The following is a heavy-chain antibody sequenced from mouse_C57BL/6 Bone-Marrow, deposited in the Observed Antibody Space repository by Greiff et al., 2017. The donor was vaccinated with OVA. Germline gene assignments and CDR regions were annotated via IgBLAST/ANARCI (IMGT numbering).Heavy chain of an antibody. V-gene: IGHV2-5*01. J-gene: IGHJ3*01. D-gene: IGHD1-1*01. CDR1: GFSLTSYG. CDR3: AKNSFNYYGSAWFAY. Sequence: VQLQQSGPGLVQPSQSLSITCTVSGFSLTSYGVHWVRQSPGKGLEWLGVIWRGGSTAYNAAFMSRLSITKDNSKSQVFFKMNSLQADDTAIYXCAKNSFNYYGSAWFAYWGQGTLVTVSA. CDR2: IWRGGST.